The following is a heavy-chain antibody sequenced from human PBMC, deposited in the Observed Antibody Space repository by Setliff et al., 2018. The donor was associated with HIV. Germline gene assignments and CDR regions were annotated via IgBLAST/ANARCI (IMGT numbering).Heavy chain of an antibody. V-gene: IGHV4-39*07. CDR2: MYYSGST. CDR3: ARKPDSRNWFDP. Sequence: SETLSLTCTVSGGSISSSSYYWGWIRQPPGKGLAWIGSMYYSGSTYYNPSLKSRVTLSVDTSKNQFSLQLTSVTAVDTAVYYCARKPDSRNWFDPWGQGALVTVSS. J-gene: IGHJ5*02. CDR1: GGSISSSSYY.